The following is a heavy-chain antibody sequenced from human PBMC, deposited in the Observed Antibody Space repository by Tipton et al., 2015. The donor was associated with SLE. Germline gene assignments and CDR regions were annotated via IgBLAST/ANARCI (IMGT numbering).Heavy chain of an antibody. J-gene: IGHJ3*02. V-gene: IGHV1-18*01. Sequence: QVQLVQSGAEVKKPGASVKLSCKTSSHTFSNFPINWVRQAPGQGLEWMGRISAYTDNTTYAQKFQGRVTVTTDTSTSTAYMELGSLRSDDTAVYYCATHCGDDCSTGGAFDIWGQGTKVTVSS. CDR2: ISAYTDNT. D-gene: IGHD2-21*01. CDR1: SHTFSNFP. CDR3: ATHCGDDCSTGGAFDI.